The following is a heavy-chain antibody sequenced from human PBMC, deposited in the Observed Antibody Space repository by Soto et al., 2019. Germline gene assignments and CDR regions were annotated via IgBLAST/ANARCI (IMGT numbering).Heavy chain of an antibody. Sequence: SETLSLTCTVSGGSISSYYWSWIRQPPGKGLEWIGYIYYSGSTNYNPSLKSRVTISVDTSKNQFSLKLSSVTAADTAVYYCARNYYDSSGYHDAFDIWGQGTMVTVSS. CDR1: GGSISSYY. CDR3: ARNYYDSSGYHDAFDI. J-gene: IGHJ3*02. CDR2: IYYSGST. D-gene: IGHD3-22*01. V-gene: IGHV4-59*01.